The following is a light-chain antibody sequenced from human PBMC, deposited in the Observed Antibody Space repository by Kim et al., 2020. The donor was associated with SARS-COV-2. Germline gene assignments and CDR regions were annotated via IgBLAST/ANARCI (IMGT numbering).Light chain of an antibody. CDR2: WAS. J-gene: IGKJ1*01. Sequence: DIVMTQSPDSLAVSLGERATINCKSSQSVLYSSNNKNYLAWYQQKPGQPPKLLIYWASTRESGVPGRFSGSGSGTDFTLTINSLQAEDVAVYYCQQYYSTPWTFGQGTKVDIK. CDR3: QQYYSTPWT. CDR1: QSVLYSSNNKNY. V-gene: IGKV4-1*01.